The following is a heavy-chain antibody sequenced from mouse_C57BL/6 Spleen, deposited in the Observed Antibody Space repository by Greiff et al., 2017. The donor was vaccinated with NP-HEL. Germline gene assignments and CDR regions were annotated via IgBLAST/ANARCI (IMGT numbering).Heavy chain of an antibody. J-gene: IGHJ2*01. CDR3: ARREYGSSSFDY. V-gene: IGHV1-82*01. Sequence: VQGVESGPELVKPGASVKISCKASGYAFSSSWMNWVKQRPGKGLEWIGRIYPGDGDTNYNGKFKGKATLTADKSSSTAYMQLSSLTSEDSAVYFCARREYGSSSFDYWGQGTTLTVSS. CDR2: IYPGDGDT. CDR1: GYAFSSSW. D-gene: IGHD1-1*01.